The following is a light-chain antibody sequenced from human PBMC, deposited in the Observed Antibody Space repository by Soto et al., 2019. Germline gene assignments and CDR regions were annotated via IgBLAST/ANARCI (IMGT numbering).Light chain of an antibody. V-gene: IGKV3-11*01. CDR2: DAS. CDR3: QHRSNWPPRA. J-gene: IGKJ2*01. Sequence: EIVLTQSPATLSLSPGERATLSCRASQSVSSYLAWYQQKPGQAPRLLIYDASNRATGIPVRFSGSGSGTDFTLTISSLEPEDFAVYYCQHRSNWPPRAFGQGTKLEIK. CDR1: QSVSSY.